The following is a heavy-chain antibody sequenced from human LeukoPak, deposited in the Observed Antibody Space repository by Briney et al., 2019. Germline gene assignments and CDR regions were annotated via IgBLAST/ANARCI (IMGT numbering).Heavy chain of an antibody. CDR1: GGSISSSSYY. CDR2: IYYSGST. J-gene: IGHJ4*02. Sequence: PSETLSLTCTVSGGSISSSSYYWGWIRQPPGKGLEWIGSIYYSGSTYYNPSLKSRVTISVDTSKNQFSLKLSSVTAADTAVYYCARPPPLYGNYDDYWGQGTLVTVSS. CDR3: ARPPPLYGNYDDY. D-gene: IGHD4-17*01. V-gene: IGHV4-39*07.